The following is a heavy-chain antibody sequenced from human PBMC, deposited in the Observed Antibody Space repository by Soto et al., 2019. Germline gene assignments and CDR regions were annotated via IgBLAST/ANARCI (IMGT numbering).Heavy chain of an antibody. J-gene: IGHJ3*01. V-gene: IGHV3-48*03. CDR2: IHPSGQPI. CDR1: GFTFSSSE. CDR3: ARRASR. D-gene: IGHD1-26*01. Sequence: EVQLVESGGGLVQPGGSLRLSCAVSGFTFSSSEMYWLRQAPGKGLEWISYIHPSGQPIFYADSVKGRFTISRDNANNSLFLQMNSLRAEDTAVYYCARRASRWGQGTMVTVSS.